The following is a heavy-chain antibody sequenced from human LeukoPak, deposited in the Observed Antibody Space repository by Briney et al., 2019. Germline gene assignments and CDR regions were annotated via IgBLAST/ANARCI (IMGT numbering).Heavy chain of an antibody. V-gene: IGHV1-18*01. Sequence: ASVKVSCKASGYTFTSYGISWVRQAPGQGLEWMGWISAYNGNTNYAQKLQGRVTMTTDTSTSTAYMELRSLRSDDTAVYYCARVGYDFWSRLTVGWFDPWGQGTLVTVSS. CDR2: ISAYNGNT. CDR3: ARVGYDFWSRLTVGWFDP. J-gene: IGHJ5*02. D-gene: IGHD3-3*01. CDR1: GYTFTSYG.